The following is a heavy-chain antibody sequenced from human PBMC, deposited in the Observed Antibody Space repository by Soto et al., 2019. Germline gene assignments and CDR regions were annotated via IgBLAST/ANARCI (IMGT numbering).Heavy chain of an antibody. CDR3: ANSRSPTYYYYGMDV. V-gene: IGHV3-23*01. Sequence: EVQLLESGGGLVQPGGSLRLSCAASRVTFSSYAMSWVRQAPGKGLEWVSGIGGSGGSTYYADSVEGRFTISRDNSKSTLYLQMNSLRAEDTAVYYCANSRSPTYYYYGMDVWGQGTTVTVSS. CDR1: RVTFSSYA. J-gene: IGHJ6*02. D-gene: IGHD6-13*01. CDR2: IGGSGGST.